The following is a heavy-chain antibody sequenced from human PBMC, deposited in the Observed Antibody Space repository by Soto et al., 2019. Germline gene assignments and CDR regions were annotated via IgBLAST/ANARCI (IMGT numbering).Heavy chain of an antibody. CDR3: ARDSVPGYKSFDY. CDR1: GDSVSSNSAT. CDR2: TYYRSKWYN. J-gene: IGHJ4*02. V-gene: IGHV6-1*01. Sequence: SQTRSLTCXISGDSVSSNSATWNWIRQSPSRGLEWLGRTYYRSKWYNDYAVSVKSRITVNPDTSKNQFSLQLNSLTPEDTAVYYCARDSVPGYKSFDYWGQGTLVTVSS. D-gene: IGHD6-19*01.